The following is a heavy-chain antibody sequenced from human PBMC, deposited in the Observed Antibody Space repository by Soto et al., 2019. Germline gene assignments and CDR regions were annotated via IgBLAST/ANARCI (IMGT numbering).Heavy chain of an antibody. CDR3: ARRARPDFYYMDV. J-gene: IGHJ6*03. CDR2: ISSNGLGT. Sequence: EVQLAESGGGLAQPGGSLRLSCAASGFTLSGYAMDWVRQAPGKGLEYVSGISSNGLGTYYANSVQGRFTSSRDHSKNTVYLQMGSLRPEDMAVYYCARRARPDFYYMDVWGKGTTVTVSS. CDR1: GFTLSGYA. V-gene: IGHV3-64*01. D-gene: IGHD6-6*01.